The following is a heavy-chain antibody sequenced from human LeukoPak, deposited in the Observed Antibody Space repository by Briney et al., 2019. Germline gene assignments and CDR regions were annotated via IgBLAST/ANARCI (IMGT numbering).Heavy chain of an antibody. CDR2: INPNSGGT. V-gene: IGHV1-2*02. Sequence: ASVKVSCKASGYTFTGYYMHWVRQAPGQGLEGMGWINPNSGGTNYAQKFQGRVTMTRDTSISTAYMELSRLRSDDTAVYYCARAGLIVGATTTSDYWGQGTLVTVSS. D-gene: IGHD1-26*01. CDR3: ARAGLIVGATTTSDY. CDR1: GYTFTGYY. J-gene: IGHJ4*02.